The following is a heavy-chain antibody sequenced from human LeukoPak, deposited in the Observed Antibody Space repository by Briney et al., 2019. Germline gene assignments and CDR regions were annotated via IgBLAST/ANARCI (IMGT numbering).Heavy chain of an antibody. V-gene: IGHV4-59*12. J-gene: IGHJ4*02. CDR3: ARYYSSSWYFDY. D-gene: IGHD6-13*01. Sequence: SETLSLTCTASGGSISSYYWSWIRQPPGKGLEWIGYIYYSGSTNYNPSLKSRVTISVDTSKNQFSLKLSSVTAADTAVYYCARYYSSSWYFDYWGRGTLVTVSS. CDR2: IYYSGST. CDR1: GGSISSYY.